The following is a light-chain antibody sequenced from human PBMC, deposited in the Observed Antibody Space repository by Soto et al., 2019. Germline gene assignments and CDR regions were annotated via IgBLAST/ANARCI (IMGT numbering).Light chain of an antibody. CDR3: QYLNGAPTIT. CDR1: QSVSSN. V-gene: IGKV3-15*01. Sequence: EIVMTPSPATLSVSPGERATLSCRASQSVSSNLAWYQQKPGQAPRLLIYSASTRATGIPARFSGSGSGTEFSLTITGLQPEDFVTYYCQYLNGAPTITFGQGTRLEIK. CDR2: SAS. J-gene: IGKJ5*01.